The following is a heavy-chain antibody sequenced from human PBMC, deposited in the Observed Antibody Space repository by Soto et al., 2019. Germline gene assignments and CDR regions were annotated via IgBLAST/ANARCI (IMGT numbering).Heavy chain of an antibody. CDR3: ARLVVAATVFDY. D-gene: IGHD2-15*01. CDR2: IYYSGST. Sequence: SETLSLTCTVSGGSISSYYWSWIRQPPGKGLEWIGYIYYSGSTNYNPSLKSRVTISVDTSKNQFSLKLSSVTAADTAVYYCARLVVAATVFDYWSQGTLVTVSS. J-gene: IGHJ4*02. V-gene: IGHV4-59*01. CDR1: GGSISSYY.